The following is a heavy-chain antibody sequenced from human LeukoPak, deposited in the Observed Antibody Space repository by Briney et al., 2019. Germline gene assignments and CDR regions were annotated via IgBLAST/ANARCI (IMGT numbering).Heavy chain of an antibody. V-gene: IGHV1-2*02. CDR3: ARVKFPAKDAFDI. Sequence: ASVKVSCKASGYTFTGYFMHWVRQAAGQGLEWMGWINPNSGDTNYAQNFQGRVTMTRDTSISTAYMELSSLRSDDTAVYYCARVKFPAKDAFDIWGQGTMVTVSS. J-gene: IGHJ3*02. CDR1: GYTFTGYF. CDR2: INPNSGDT.